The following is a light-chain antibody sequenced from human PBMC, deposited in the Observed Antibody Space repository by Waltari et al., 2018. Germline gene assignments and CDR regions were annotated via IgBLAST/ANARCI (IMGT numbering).Light chain of an antibody. CDR3: QKYGTVPAT. Sequence: EIVLTQSPGTLSLPPGERATLSCRASQSVSRFLAWYQQKPGQAPRLLIYEASSRATDNPGRLSGSGSGTDFSLSISRLEPEDFAVYYCQKYGTVPATFGQGTKVEIK. J-gene: IGKJ1*01. CDR2: EAS. V-gene: IGKV3-20*01. CDR1: QSVSRF.